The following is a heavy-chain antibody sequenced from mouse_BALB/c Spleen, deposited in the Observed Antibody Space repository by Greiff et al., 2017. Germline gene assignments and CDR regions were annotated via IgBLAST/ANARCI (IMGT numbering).Heavy chain of an antibody. CDR1: GFTFSSYA. Sequence: EVNVVESGGGLVKPGGSLKLSCAASGFTFSSYAMSWVRQSPEKRLEWVAEISSGGSYTYYPDTVTGRFTISRDNAKNTLYLEMSSLRSEDTAMYYCAREGLGFAYWGQGTLVTVSA. CDR2: ISSGGSYT. CDR3: AREGLGFAY. V-gene: IGHV5-9-4*01. D-gene: IGHD3-3*01. J-gene: IGHJ3*01.